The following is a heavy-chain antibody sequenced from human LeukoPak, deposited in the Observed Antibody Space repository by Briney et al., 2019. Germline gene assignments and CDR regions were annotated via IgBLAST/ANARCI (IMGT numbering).Heavy chain of an antibody. J-gene: IGHJ4*02. CDR3: ANAFVRGVIIQSIDY. Sequence: GGSLGLSCAASGFTFSSYAMSWVRQAPGKGLEWVSAISGSGGSTYYADSVKGRFTISRDNSKNTLYLQMNSLRAEDTAVYYRANAFVRGVIIQSIDYWGQGTLVTVSS. V-gene: IGHV3-23*01. D-gene: IGHD3-10*02. CDR2: ISGSGGST. CDR1: GFTFSSYA.